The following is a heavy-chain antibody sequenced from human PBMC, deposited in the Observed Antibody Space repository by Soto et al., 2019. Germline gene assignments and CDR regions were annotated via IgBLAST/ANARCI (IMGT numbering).Heavy chain of an antibody. V-gene: IGHV3-7*05. J-gene: IGHJ4*02. CDR2: IKQDGSEK. D-gene: IGHD6-13*01. CDR1: GFTFSSYW. CDR3: ARDLYIAAADVYYFDY. Sequence: GGSLRLSCAASGFTFSSYWMSWVRQAPGKGLEWVANIKQDGSEKYYVDSVKGRFTISRDNAKNSLYLQMNSLRAEDTAVYYCARDLYIAAADVYYFDYWGQGTLVTVSS.